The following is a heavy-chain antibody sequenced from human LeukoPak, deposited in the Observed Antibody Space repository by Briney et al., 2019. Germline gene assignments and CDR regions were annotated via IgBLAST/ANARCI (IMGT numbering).Heavy chain of an antibody. J-gene: IGHJ6*02. Sequence: GGSLRLSCAASGFTVSSNYMSWVRQAPGQGLEWVSVIYSGGSTYYADSVKGRFTISRDNSKNTLYLQMDSLRAEDTAVYYCATNSALGVTYYYGMDVWGQGTTVTVSS. CDR3: ATNSALGVTYYYGMDV. CDR2: IYSGGST. V-gene: IGHV3-66*01. D-gene: IGHD1-26*01. CDR1: GFTVSSNY.